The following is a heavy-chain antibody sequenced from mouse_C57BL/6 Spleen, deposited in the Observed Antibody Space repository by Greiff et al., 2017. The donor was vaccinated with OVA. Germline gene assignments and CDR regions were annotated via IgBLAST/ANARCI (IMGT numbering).Heavy chain of an antibody. Sequence: VQLQQSGPELVKPGASVKISCKASGYAFSSSWMNWVKQRPGKGLEWIGRIYPGDGDTNYNGKFKGKATLTAAKSSSTAYMQLSSLTSEDSAVYFCARSGYYGSSPRGAMDYWGQGTSVTVSS. CDR1: GYAFSSSW. D-gene: IGHD1-1*01. CDR2: IYPGDGDT. V-gene: IGHV1-82*01. CDR3: ARSGYYGSSPRGAMDY. J-gene: IGHJ4*01.